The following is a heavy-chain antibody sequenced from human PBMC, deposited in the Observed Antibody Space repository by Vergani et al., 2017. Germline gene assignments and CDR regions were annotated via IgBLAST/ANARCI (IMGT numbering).Heavy chain of an antibody. J-gene: IGHJ4*02. Sequence: EVQLLESGGGLVQPGGSLRLSCAASGFTFSSYAMSWVRQAPGKGLEWVSAIIGSGGSTYYADSVEGRFTISRDNSKNTLYLQMNSLRAEDTAVYYCAKLLGELSLGNYWGQGTLVTVSS. CDR1: GFTFSSYA. D-gene: IGHD3-16*02. CDR2: IIGSGGST. V-gene: IGHV3-23*01. CDR3: AKLLGELSLGNY.